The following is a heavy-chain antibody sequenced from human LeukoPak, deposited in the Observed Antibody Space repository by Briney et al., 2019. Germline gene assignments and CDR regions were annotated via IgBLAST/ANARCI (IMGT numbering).Heavy chain of an antibody. V-gene: IGHV3-11*01. CDR1: GFTFSDYY. Sequence: TPGGSLRLSCAASGFTFSDYYMSWIRQAPGKGLEGVAYITSSGDDIYYAESVKGRFTISRDNAKNALSLRMSSLRVEDTATYYCASDIVATSGDFWGQGTLVSVSS. D-gene: IGHD5-12*01. CDR3: ASDIVATSGDF. J-gene: IGHJ4*02. CDR2: ITSSGDDI.